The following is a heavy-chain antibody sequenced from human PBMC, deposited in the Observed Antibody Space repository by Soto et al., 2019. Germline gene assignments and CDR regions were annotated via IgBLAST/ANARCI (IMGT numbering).Heavy chain of an antibody. Sequence: QVQLQESGPGLVKPSQTLSLTCTVSGGSISSGGYYWSWIRQHPGKGLEWIGYIYYSGSTYYNPSIKSRFTISVDTSKNQFSLKLSSVTAADTAVYYCASNGYDFWSEHYGMDVWGQGTTVTVSS. CDR3: ASNGYDFWSEHYGMDV. J-gene: IGHJ6*02. V-gene: IGHV4-31*03. CDR1: GGSISSGGYY. D-gene: IGHD3-3*01. CDR2: IYYSGST.